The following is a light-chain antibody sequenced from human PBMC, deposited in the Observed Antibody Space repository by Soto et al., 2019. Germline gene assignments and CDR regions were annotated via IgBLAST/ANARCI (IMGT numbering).Light chain of an antibody. CDR1: QSVSSSY. V-gene: IGKV3-20*01. CDR3: QQYGYSIT. J-gene: IGKJ4*01. Sequence: SVLARCPGTVSLSPGKAATLSCVASQSVSSSYLAWYQQKPGQAPRLLIYGASSRATVIPDRFSGSRSGTALTLTISRLELEDVAVYYCQQYGYSITFGGGTKVDIK. CDR2: GAS.